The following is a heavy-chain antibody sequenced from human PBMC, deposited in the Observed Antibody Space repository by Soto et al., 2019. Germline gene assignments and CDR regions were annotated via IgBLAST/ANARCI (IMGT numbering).Heavy chain of an antibody. J-gene: IGHJ1*01. V-gene: IGHV3-7*01. CDR3: ARDDRYRRFLD. CDR2: IKQDGSEK. Sequence: EVQLVESGGGLVQPGGSLRLSCAASGFTFSSYWMSWVRQAPGKGLEWVANIKQDGSEKYYVDSVKGRFTISRDNAKNSLYLQMNSMRAEDTAVYDCARDDRYRRFLDWGQGTLVTVSS. CDR1: GFTFSSYW. D-gene: IGHD3-3*01.